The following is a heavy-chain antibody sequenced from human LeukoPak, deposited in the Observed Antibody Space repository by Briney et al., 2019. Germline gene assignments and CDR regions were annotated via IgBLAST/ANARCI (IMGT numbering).Heavy chain of an antibody. CDR1: GYTFTSYA. J-gene: IGHJ5*02. D-gene: IGHD5-18*01. Sequence: GASVKVSCKASGYTFTSYAMNWVRQAPGQGLEWMGWINTNTGNPTYAQGFTGRFVFSLDTSVSTAYLQISSLKAEDTAVYYCAREKYSYGTRWFDPWGQGTLVTVSS. CDR2: INTNTGNP. CDR3: AREKYSYGTRWFDP. V-gene: IGHV7-4-1*02.